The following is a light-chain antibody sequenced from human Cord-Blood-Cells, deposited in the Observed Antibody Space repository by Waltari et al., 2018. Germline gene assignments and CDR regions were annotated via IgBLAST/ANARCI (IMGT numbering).Light chain of an antibody. J-gene: IGKJ4*01. Sequence: EIVMTQSPAILPVYTGERATPCCGASQSVSSNLIWYQQKPGQAPRLLIYGASTRATGIPARFSGSGSGTEFTLTISSLQSEDFAVYYCQQYNNWPPLTFGGGTKVEIK. CDR2: GAS. CDR3: QQYNNWPPLT. V-gene: IGKV3-15*01. CDR1: QSVSSN.